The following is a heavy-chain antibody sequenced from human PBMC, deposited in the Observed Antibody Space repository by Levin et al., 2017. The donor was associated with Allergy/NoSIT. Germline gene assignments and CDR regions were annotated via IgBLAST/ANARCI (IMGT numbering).Heavy chain of an antibody. D-gene: IGHD2-2*01. J-gene: IGHJ4*02. CDR3: ARVWYQLLYFDY. CDR1: GGSFSGYY. Sequence: ASETLSLTCAVYGGSFSGYYWSWIRQPPGKGLEWIGEINHSGSTNYNPSLKSRVTISVDTSKNQFSLKLSSVTAADTAVYYCARVWYQLLYFDYWGQGTLVTVSS. V-gene: IGHV4-34*01. CDR2: INHSGST.